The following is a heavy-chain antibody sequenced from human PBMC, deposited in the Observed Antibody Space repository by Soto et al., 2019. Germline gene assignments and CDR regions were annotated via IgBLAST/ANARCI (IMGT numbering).Heavy chain of an antibody. CDR1: GFTFGDYA. J-gene: IGHJ4*02. V-gene: IGHV3-33*01. CDR3: ASARRSYSSGWDEFDY. D-gene: IGHD6-19*01. Sequence: VGSLRLSCAASGFTFGDYAMHWFRQAPVNGLVWVAVIWYDGGNKNYADSVKGRFTISRDNSKNTLYLQMSSLRAEDTAIYYCASARRSYSSGWDEFDYWGQGTLVTVS. CDR2: IWYDGGNK.